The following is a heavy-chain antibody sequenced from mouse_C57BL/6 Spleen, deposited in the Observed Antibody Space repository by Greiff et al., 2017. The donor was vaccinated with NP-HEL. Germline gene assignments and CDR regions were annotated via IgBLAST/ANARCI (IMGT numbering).Heavy chain of an antibody. V-gene: IGHV3-1*01. D-gene: IGHD2-9*01. CDR3: AKGGSYYGYDNYAMDY. CDR2: ISYSGST. Sequence: EVQLVESGPGMVKPSQSLSLTCTVTGYSITSGYDWHWIRHFPGNKLEWMGYISYSGSTNYNPSLKSRISITHDTSKNHFFLKLNSVTTEDTATYYCAKGGSYYGYDNYAMDYWGQGTSVTVSS. J-gene: IGHJ4*01. CDR1: GYSITSGYD.